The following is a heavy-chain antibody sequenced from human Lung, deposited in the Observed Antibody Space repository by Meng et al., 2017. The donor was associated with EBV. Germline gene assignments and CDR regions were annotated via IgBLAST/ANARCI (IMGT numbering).Heavy chain of an antibody. J-gene: IGHJ4*02. V-gene: IGHV4-30-2*01. D-gene: IGHD6-19*01. CDR3: ARLYRGGWYL. Sequence: LQLQQVGAGLLKPSETLSLTCAVYGGSISSGGYSWSWIRQPPGKGLEWIGYIYHSGSTYYNPSLKSRVTISMDTSKNQFSLKLSSVTAADTAVYYCARLYRGGWYLWGRGTLVTVSS. CDR2: IYHSGST. CDR1: GGSISSGGYS.